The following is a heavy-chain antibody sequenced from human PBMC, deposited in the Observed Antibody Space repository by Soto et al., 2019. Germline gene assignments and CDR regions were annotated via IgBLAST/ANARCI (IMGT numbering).Heavy chain of an antibody. CDR3: AKKGGYIVVVVAATAGAFDI. CDR1: GFTFSSHA. CDR2: ISGSGGST. V-gene: IGHV3-23*01. J-gene: IGHJ3*02. D-gene: IGHD2-15*01. Sequence: LRLSCAASGFTFSSHAMSWVRQAPGKGLEWVSAISGSGGSTYYADSVKGRFTISRDNPKNTLYLQMNSLRAEDTAVYYCAKKGGYIVVVVAATAGAFDIWGQGTMVTVSS.